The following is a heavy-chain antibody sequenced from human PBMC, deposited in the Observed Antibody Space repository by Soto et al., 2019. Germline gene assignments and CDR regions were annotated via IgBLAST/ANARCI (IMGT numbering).Heavy chain of an antibody. D-gene: IGHD2-8*01. CDR3: TTDGPCIPTCNY. CDR2: IKGKSGGTA. Sequence: GGSLRLSCAASGLSFSNAWMNWVRQAPGKGLEWVGRIKGKSGGTADYAAPVKGRFTISRDDSKNMLYLQMNSLKTEDTALYYCTTDGPCIPTCNYWGQGTLVTVS. J-gene: IGHJ4*02. CDR1: GLSFSNAW. V-gene: IGHV3-15*07.